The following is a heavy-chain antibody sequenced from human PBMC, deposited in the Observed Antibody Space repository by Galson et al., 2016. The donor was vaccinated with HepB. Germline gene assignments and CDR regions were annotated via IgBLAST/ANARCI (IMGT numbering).Heavy chain of an antibody. J-gene: IGHJ6*02. V-gene: IGHV3-11*06. D-gene: IGHD3-16*01. Sequence: SLRLSCAASGFSFSDYYMSWIRQAPGKGLEWVSYVSGNGGYTNYADSVKGRFTISRDNAKNSLFLQMDSLRGEDTAVYFCARRMRIGEYYYALDVWGQGTTVTVSS. CDR2: VSGNGGYT. CDR3: ARRMRIGEYYYALDV. CDR1: GFSFSDYY.